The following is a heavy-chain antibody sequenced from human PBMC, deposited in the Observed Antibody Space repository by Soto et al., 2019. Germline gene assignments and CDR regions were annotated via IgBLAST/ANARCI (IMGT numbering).Heavy chain of an antibody. J-gene: IGHJ4*02. D-gene: IGHD1-26*01. CDR1: GYTLTELS. V-gene: IGHV1-24*01. CDR3: ATDPAQWELLGY. CDR2: FDPEDGET. Sequence: GASVKVSCKVSGYTLTELSMHWVRQAPGKGLEWMGGFDPEDGETIYAQKFQGRVTMTEDTSTDTAYMELSSLRSEDTAVYYCATDPAQWELLGYWGQGTLVTVSS.